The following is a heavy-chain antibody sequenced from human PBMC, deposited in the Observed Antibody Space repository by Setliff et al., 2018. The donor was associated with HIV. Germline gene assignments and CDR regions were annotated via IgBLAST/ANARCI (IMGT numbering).Heavy chain of an antibody. Sequence: GESLKISCKASGYSFTNYWIGWVRQMPGKGLEWMGIIHPGDSNTRYSPSFQGQVTISADKSISTAYLQWSSLKASDTAMYYCARLALGIHYHYMDVWGKGTTVTVSS. CDR2: IHPGDSNT. D-gene: IGHD7-27*01. V-gene: IGHV5-51*01. J-gene: IGHJ6*03. CDR1: GYSFTNYW. CDR3: ARLALGIHYHYMDV.